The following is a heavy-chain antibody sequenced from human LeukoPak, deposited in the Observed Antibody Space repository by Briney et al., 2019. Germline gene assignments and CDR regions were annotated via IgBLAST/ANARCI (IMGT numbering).Heavy chain of an antibody. J-gene: IGHJ6*02. D-gene: IGHD3-10*01. V-gene: IGHV4-4*07. Sequence: SETLSLTCTVSGGSISSYYWSWIRQPAGKGLEWIGRIYTSGSTNYNPSLKSRVTMSVDTSKNQFSLTLSSVTAADTAVYYCARDVYYYGSGSYYNVLPYYYYGMDVWGQGTTVTVSS. CDR1: GGSISSYY. CDR2: IYTSGST. CDR3: ARDVYYYGSGSYYNVLPYYYYGMDV.